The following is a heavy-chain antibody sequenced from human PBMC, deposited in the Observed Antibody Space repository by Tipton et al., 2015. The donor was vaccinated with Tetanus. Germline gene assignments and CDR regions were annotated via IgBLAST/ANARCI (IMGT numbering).Heavy chain of an antibody. CDR2: IYPGDSDT. J-gene: IGHJ6*02. Sequence: QLVQSGAEVKKPGASVKVSCKASGYTFTSYWIGWVRQMPGKGLEWMGIIYPGDSDTRYSPSFQGQVTISADKSISTAYLQWSSLKASDTAMYYCARISAAAQGYYYGMDVWGQGTTVTVSS. D-gene: IGHD6-13*01. CDR1: GYTFTSYW. CDR3: ARISAAAQGYYYGMDV. V-gene: IGHV5-51*01.